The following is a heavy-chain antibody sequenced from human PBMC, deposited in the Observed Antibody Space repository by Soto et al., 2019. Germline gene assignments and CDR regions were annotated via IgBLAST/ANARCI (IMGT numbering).Heavy chain of an antibody. CDR2: IKGDGSVT. CDR3: TRDPRNKALDP. V-gene: IGHV3-74*01. J-gene: IGHJ5*02. Sequence: EVQLVESGGDLVQPGGSLRLSCAASGFTFSGYYMFWVRQAPGKGLVWVSHIKGDGSVTYYADSVKGRFTISRDNANNMRYLQMNSLIAEDTAVYYCTRDPRNKALDPWGQGTMVTVSS. CDR1: GFTFSGYY.